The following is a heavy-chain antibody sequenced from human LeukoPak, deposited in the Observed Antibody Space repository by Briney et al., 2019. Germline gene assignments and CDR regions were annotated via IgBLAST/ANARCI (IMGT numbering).Heavy chain of an antibody. CDR3: ARDLDYDSGQYFDD. Sequence: PSQTLSLTCTVPGGSISSGAYYWSWIRQPPGKGLEWIGYIDYSGSTYYNPSLKSRVTISVDTSKNQFSLNLSSVTAAETAVYYCARDLDYDSGQYFDDWGQGTLVTVSS. D-gene: IGHD3-22*01. CDR1: GGSISSGAYY. J-gene: IGHJ4*02. V-gene: IGHV4-30-4*01. CDR2: IDYSGST.